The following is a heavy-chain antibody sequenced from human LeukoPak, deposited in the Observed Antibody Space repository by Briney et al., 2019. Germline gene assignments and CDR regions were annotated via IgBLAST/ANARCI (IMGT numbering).Heavy chain of an antibody. Sequence: ASVKVSCKSSVYVFTDYYMHWVRQAPGQGLEGMGWINPYSGGTNYAQKFRGRVTMTRDTSISTAYVDLSRLTSDDTAVYYCARSEIYCNNGFCYREPCDYWGQGTLVTVSS. CDR2: INPYSGGT. V-gene: IGHV1-2*02. CDR3: ARSEIYCNNGFCYREPCDY. J-gene: IGHJ4*02. D-gene: IGHD2-8*01. CDR1: VYVFTDYY.